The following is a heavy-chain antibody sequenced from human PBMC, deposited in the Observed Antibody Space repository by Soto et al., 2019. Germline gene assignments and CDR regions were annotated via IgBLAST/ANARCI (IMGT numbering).Heavy chain of an antibody. CDR3: AKAASCSSTSCYGYMDV. D-gene: IGHD2-2*01. CDR2: ISGSGGST. V-gene: IGHV3-23*01. CDR1: GFTFSSYA. J-gene: IGHJ6*03. Sequence: GGSLRLSCAASGFTFSSYAMSWVRQAPGKGLEWVSAISGSGGSTYYADSVKGRFTTSRDNSKNTLYLQMNSLRAEDTAVYYCAKAASCSSTSCYGYMDVWGKGTTVTVSS.